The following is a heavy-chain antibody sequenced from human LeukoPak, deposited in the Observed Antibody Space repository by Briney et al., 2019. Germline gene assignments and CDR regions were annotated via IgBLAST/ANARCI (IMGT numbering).Heavy chain of an antibody. Sequence: ASVKVSCKASGYTFTSYGISWVRQAPGQGLEWMGWISAYNGNTNYAQKLQGRVTMTTDTSTSTAYMELRSLRSDDTAVYYCARDQVVTTRNYYYYYMDVWSKGTTVTVSS. V-gene: IGHV1-18*01. CDR3: ARDQVVTTRNYYYYYMDV. CDR2: ISAYNGNT. J-gene: IGHJ6*03. D-gene: IGHD4-23*01. CDR1: GYTFTSYG.